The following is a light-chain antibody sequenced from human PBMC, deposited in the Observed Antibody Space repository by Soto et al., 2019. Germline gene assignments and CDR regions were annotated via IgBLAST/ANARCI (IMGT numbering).Light chain of an antibody. CDR2: DAS. CDR1: QSIDTW. CDR3: QEYNSYSPPT. Sequence: DIQMTQSPSTLSASVVDRVSITCRASQSIDTWLAWYQQKPGKAPKLLVYDASSLESGVPSRFSGSGSGPEFTLTINNLQPDDIATYYCQEYNSYSPPTFVQGTKLQIK. J-gene: IGKJ2*01. V-gene: IGKV1-5*01.